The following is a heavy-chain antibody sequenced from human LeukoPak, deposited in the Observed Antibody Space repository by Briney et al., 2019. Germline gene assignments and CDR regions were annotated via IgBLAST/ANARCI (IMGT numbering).Heavy chain of an antibody. Sequence: GGSLRLSCAASGFTFSNAWMSWVRQAPGKGLEWVSVIYSSGSTYYADSVKGRFTISRDNSKNTLYLHMNSLRAEDTAVYYCARGVYGSGSSFDCWGQGTLVTVSS. D-gene: IGHD3-10*01. CDR1: GFTFSNAW. V-gene: IGHV3-66*01. J-gene: IGHJ4*02. CDR3: ARGVYGSGSSFDC. CDR2: IYSSGST.